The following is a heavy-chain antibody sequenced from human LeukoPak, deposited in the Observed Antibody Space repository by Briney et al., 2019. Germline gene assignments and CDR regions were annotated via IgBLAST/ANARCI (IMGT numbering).Heavy chain of an antibody. CDR2: INPNSGGT. D-gene: IGHD3-10*01. V-gene: IGHV1-2*02. J-gene: IGHJ4*02. Sequence: ASVKVSCKASEYTFIGYYMYWVRQAPGQGLEWMGWINPNSGGTNYAQKFQGRVTVTRDTSINTAYMELSSLRYDDTAVYYCASGSGSYCSDYWGQGTLVTVSS. CDR3: ASGSGSYCSDY. CDR1: EYTFIGYY.